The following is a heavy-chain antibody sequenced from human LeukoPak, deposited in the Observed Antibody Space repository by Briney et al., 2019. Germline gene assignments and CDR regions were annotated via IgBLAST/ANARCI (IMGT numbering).Heavy chain of an antibody. CDR2: ISGSGGST. V-gene: IGHV3-23*01. CDR3: AKAPVTSCRGAFCYPFDY. Sequence: GGSLRLSCAASGFSFGSYWMSWVRQAPGKGLEWVSAISGSGGSTYYADSVKGRFTISRDNSKNTLYLQMNSLRAEDAAVYYCAKAPVTSCRGAFCYPFDYWGQGTLVTVSS. CDR1: GFSFGSYW. D-gene: IGHD2-15*01. J-gene: IGHJ4*02.